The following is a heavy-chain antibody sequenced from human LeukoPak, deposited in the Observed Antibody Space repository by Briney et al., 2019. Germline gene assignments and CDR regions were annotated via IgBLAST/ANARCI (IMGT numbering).Heavy chain of an antibody. CDR3: AKAGDSSGYYQFDY. D-gene: IGHD3-22*01. CDR1: GFTFSDYA. CDR2: ISWDGGST. J-gene: IGHJ4*02. Sequence: GGSLRLSCAASGFTFSDYAMHWVRQAPGQGLEWVSLISWDGGSTYYADSVKGRFTISRDNSKNSLYLPMNSLRAEDTALYFCAKAGDSSGYYQFDYWGQGTLVTVSS. V-gene: IGHV3-43D*03.